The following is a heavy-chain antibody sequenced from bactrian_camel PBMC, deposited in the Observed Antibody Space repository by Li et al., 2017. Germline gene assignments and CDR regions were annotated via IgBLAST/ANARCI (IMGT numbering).Heavy chain of an antibody. CDR3: AAGGGNGAFCYTGERSMDY. Sequence: HVQLVESGGGSVQAGGSLRLSCTHSGYISSRHCMGWFRQAPGKEREGVAVIDSDGLAKYADSVKGRFTISQDNAKNTLYLQMNSLKPEDTAMYYCAAGGGNGAFCYTGERSMDYWGQGTQVTVS. V-gene: IGHV3S53*01. J-gene: IGHJ4*01. CDR2: IDSDGLA. CDR1: GYISSRHC. D-gene: IGHD2*01.